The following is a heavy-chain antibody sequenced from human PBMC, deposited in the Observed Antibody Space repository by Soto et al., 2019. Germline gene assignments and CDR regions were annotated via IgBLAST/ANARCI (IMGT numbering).Heavy chain of an antibody. J-gene: IGHJ6*02. CDR2: INPNSGGT. V-gene: IGHV1-2*04. Sequence: QVQLVQSGAEVKKPGASVKVSCKASGYTFTGYYMHWVRQSPGQGLEWMGWINPNSGGTNYEQKFQGWVTMTRDTSISTAYMEGSRLRSDNTAVYYCARGGQISAAREYYGMDVWGQWTTVTVSS. CDR1: GYTFTGYY. CDR3: ARGGQISAAREYYGMDV. D-gene: IGHD6-6*01.